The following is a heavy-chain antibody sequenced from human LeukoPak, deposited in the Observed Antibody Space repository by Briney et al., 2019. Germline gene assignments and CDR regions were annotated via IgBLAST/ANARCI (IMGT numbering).Heavy chain of an antibody. J-gene: IGHJ6*04. Sequence: PGGSLRLSCAASGFTFSGSAMHWVRQASGKGLEWVGRIRSKANSYATAYAASVKGMFTISRDDSKNTAYLQMNSLKTEDTAVYYCTRRTSSGWYDYYYGMDVWGKGTTVTVSS. CDR2: IRSKANSYAT. D-gene: IGHD6-19*01. CDR3: TRRTSSGWYDYYYGMDV. CDR1: GFTFSGSA. V-gene: IGHV3-73*01.